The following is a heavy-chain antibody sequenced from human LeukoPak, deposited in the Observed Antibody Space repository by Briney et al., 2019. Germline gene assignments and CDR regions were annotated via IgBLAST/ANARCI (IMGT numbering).Heavy chain of an antibody. D-gene: IGHD3-16*01. CDR1: GFIFGTYG. CDR2: IKQNGSEK. V-gene: IGHV3-7*01. J-gene: IGHJ5*02. CDR3: ARDMIILQS. Sequence: GGSLRLSCSPSGFIFGTYGITGVRQAPGKGRGWVAKIKQNGSEKYYVDSVKDRFTISRNNDKKSLYLQMNSLRAEDTAVYFCARDMIILQSWGQGTLVTVSS.